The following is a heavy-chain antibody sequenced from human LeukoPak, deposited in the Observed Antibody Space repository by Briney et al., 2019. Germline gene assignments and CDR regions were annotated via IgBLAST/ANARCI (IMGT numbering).Heavy chain of an antibody. D-gene: IGHD3-22*01. CDR2: ISAYNGNT. CDR3: ARDIHYYDSSGSPINWFDP. J-gene: IGHJ5*02. Sequence: ASVKVSCKASGYTFTRYGISWVRQAPGQGLEWMGWISAYNGNTNYAQKLQGRVTMTTDTSTSTAYMELRSLRSDDTAVYYCARDIHYYDSSGSPINWFDPWGQGTLVTVSS. CDR1: GYTFTRYG. V-gene: IGHV1-18*01.